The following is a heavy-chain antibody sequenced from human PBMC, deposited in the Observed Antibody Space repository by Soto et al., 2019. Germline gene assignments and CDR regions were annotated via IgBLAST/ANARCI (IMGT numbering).Heavy chain of an antibody. CDR3: ARDYNDFCSGHFDY. V-gene: IGHV3-48*01. CDR2: ISSSSFTI. CDR1: GFRFSDYS. D-gene: IGHD3-3*01. Sequence: EVHLVESGGRLVQPGGSLRLSCAASGFRFSDYSMNWVRQAPGRGLEWVSYISSSSFTIHYADSVEGRFAISRDNAKNSLYLQLNSLRVEDTAVYYCARDYNDFCSGHFDYGGQGARVTVSS. J-gene: IGHJ4*02.